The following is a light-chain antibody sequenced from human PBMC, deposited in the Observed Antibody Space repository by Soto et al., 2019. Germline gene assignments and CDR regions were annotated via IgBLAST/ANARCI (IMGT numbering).Light chain of an antibody. CDR1: SSNIGAGYD. CDR3: QSYDSSLSAL. J-gene: IGLJ2*01. V-gene: IGLV1-40*01. CDR2: GNS. Sequence: QSVLTQPPSVSGAPGQRVAISCTGSSSNIGAGYDVHWYQQLPETARKLIIYGNSNRPSGVPDRFSGSKSGTSASLAITGLQAEDEADYYCQSYDSSLSALFGGGTKLTVL.